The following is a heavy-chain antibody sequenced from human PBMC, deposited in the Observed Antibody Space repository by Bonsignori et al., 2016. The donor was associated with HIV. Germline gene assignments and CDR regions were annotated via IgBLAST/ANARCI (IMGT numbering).Heavy chain of an antibody. CDR2: ISRSGSIV. D-gene: IGHD3-3*01. J-gene: IGHJ6*03. CDR3: ARDAYYNFSSGSYDYYYYHMDV. Sequence: VRQMPGKGLEWVSYISRSGSIVFYADSVKGRFTISRDNAKNSLSLQMNSLRADDTAVYYCARDAYYNFSSGSYDYYYYHMDVWGKGTTVTVSS. V-gene: IGHV3-48*03.